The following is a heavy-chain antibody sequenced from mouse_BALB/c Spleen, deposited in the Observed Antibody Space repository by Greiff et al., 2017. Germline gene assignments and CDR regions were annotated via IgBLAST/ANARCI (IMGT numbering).Heavy chain of an antibody. CDR3: ARGITTATHFDY. Sequence: EVQLVESGGGLVKPGGSLKLSCAASGFTFSDYYMYWVRQTPEKRLEWVATISDGGSYTYYPDSVKGRFTISRDNAKNNLYLQMSSLKSEDTAMYYCARGITTATHFDYWGQGTTLTVSS. D-gene: IGHD1-2*01. CDR2: ISDGGSYT. J-gene: IGHJ2*01. V-gene: IGHV5-4*02. CDR1: GFTFSDYY.